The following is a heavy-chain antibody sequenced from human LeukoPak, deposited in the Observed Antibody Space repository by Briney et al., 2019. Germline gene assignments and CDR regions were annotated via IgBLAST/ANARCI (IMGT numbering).Heavy chain of an antibody. D-gene: IGHD3-22*01. Sequence: SETLSLTCTVSGGSISSGSYYWGWIRQPPGKGLGWIGSIYYSGSTYYNPSLKSRVTISVDTSKNQFSLKLSSVTAADTAVYYCARQRMMTYYYDSSGYYYAFDYWGQGTLVTVSS. CDR1: GGSISSGSYY. J-gene: IGHJ4*02. V-gene: IGHV4-39*01. CDR3: ARQRMMTYYYDSSGYYYAFDY. CDR2: IYYSGST.